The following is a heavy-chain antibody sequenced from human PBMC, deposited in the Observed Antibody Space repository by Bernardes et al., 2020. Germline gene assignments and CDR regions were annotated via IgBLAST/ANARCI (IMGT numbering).Heavy chain of an antibody. CDR2: ISYSGST. CDR3: ARGWVRFGEPYYFDF. D-gene: IGHD3-10*01. V-gene: IGHV4-59*01. CDR1: GGSISSYF. J-gene: IGHJ4*02. Sequence: SEPLSLTCTVSGGSISSYFWGWIRQTPGRGLEWVGYISYSGSTKYNPSLESRVTISLTSKNQFSLKLTSVTAADTAVYYCARGWVRFGEPYYFDFWGQGTLVAVSS.